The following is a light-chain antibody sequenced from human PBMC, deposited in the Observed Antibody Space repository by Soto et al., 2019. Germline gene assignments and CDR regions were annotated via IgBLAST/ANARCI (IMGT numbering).Light chain of an antibody. CDR1: QSISSW. Sequence: DIRMTQSPSTLSASVGDRVTITCRASQSISSWLAWYQQKPGKAPKLLIYDASSLESGVPLRFSGSGSGTEFTLTISSLQPDDFATYYCQQYNSYSPWTFGQGTKVEIK. J-gene: IGKJ1*01. V-gene: IGKV1-5*01. CDR3: QQYNSYSPWT. CDR2: DAS.